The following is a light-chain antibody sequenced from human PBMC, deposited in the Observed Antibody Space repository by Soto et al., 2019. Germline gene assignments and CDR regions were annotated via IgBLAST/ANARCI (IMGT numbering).Light chain of an antibody. Sequence: DIQFTKSASFLSASVGDIVTVTCRASQGINRYLAWYQQKPEKAPKLLVYTASTLQSGVPSRFSGSGSGTEFTLTITRLQPEDFAAYYCQQLYTYPLTFGGGTKVEIK. CDR3: QQLYTYPLT. CDR1: QGINRY. CDR2: TAS. J-gene: IGKJ4*01. V-gene: IGKV1-9*01.